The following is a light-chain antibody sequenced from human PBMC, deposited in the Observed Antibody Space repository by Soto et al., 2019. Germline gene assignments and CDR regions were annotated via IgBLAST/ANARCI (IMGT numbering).Light chain of an antibody. J-gene: IGKJ5*01. Sequence: NVLTQSPDTLSLSPGERATLSCTASQSLRSNFLAWYQQKPGQAPRLLIYDASNRPTDIPARFSGSGSGTDFTLTISSLEPEDFAVYYCQQRGNWPLTFGQGTRLEIK. V-gene: IGKV3-11*01. CDR1: QSLRSN. CDR2: DAS. CDR3: QQRGNWPLT.